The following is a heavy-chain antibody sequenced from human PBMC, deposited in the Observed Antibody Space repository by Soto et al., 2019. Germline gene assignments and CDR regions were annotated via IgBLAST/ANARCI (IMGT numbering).Heavy chain of an antibody. CDR3: AKGKSTGDIDWFDP. J-gene: IGHJ5*02. V-gene: IGHV3-23*01. D-gene: IGHD3-10*01. CDR2: LIGGHYGT. CDR1: GFTLQNYA. Sequence: EVQLLQSGGGLARPGGSLRLSCTASGFTLQNYAMAWVRQAPGKGLEWVSTLIGGHYGTAYSYSVKGRFTVTRDNSKHCLYLQMNSLGVEDTAMYFCAKGKSTGDIDWFDPWGQGSLVTVSS.